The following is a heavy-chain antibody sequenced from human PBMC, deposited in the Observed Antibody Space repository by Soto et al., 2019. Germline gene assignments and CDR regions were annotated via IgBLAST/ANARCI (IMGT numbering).Heavy chain of an antibody. CDR1: GGSISSGGYY. V-gene: IGHV4-31*03. Sequence: QVQLQESGPGLVKPSQTLSLTCTVSGGSISSGGYYWSWIRQHPGKGLEGIGYIYYSGSTYYNPSLKSRVTISVDTSKNQFSLKLSSVTAADTAVYYCARDYGDYPTPIRYFDYWGQGTLVTVSS. CDR2: IYYSGST. J-gene: IGHJ4*02. D-gene: IGHD4-17*01. CDR3: ARDYGDYPTPIRYFDY.